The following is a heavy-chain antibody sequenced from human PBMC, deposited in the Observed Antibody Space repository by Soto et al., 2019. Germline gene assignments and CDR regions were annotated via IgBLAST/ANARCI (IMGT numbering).Heavy chain of an antibody. D-gene: IGHD3-10*01. J-gene: IGHJ4*02. CDR3: ASRVYGAPL. V-gene: IGHV4-39*01. CDR2: IYSGGST. CDR1: GGSISSSSYY. Sequence: QLQLQESGPGLVKPSETLSLTCTVSGGSISSSSYYWGWIRQPPGKGLEWIGSIYSGGSTYYNPSLKSRVTIPVDTSNNQFSLKLSSVTAADTAVYYCASRVYGAPLWGQGTLVTVSS.